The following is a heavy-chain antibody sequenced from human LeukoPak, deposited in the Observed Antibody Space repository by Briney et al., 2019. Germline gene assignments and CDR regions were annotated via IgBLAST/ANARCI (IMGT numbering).Heavy chain of an antibody. Sequence: SETLSLTCTVSGGSISSYYWSWIRQPAGKGLEWIGRIYTSGSTNYNPSLESRVTMSVDTSKNQFSLKLSSMTAADTAVYYCASFIAVAGTYYWGQGTLVTVSS. J-gene: IGHJ4*02. CDR1: GGSISSYY. V-gene: IGHV4-4*07. CDR3: ASFIAVAGTYY. D-gene: IGHD6-19*01. CDR2: IYTSGST.